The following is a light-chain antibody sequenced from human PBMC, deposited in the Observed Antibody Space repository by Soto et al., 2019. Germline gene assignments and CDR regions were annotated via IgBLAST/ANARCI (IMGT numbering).Light chain of an antibody. CDR2: DAS. V-gene: IGKV3-15*01. CDR3: QQSNSWPET. J-gene: IGKJ1*01. Sequence: EIVMTQSPGTLSVSPGERATLFCRASQSVRSSLAWYQQKPGQAPRLFIYDASTRATGIPARFSGSGSGTEFTLTISSLQSEDFAVYYGQQSNSWPETFGQGTKVDIK. CDR1: QSVRSS.